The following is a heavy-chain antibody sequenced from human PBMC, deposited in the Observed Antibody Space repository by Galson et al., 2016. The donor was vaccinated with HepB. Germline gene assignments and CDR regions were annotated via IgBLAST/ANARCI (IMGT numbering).Heavy chain of an antibody. J-gene: IGHJ4*02. CDR3: ATGRDNWSDCLFDY. D-gene: IGHD1-20*01. CDR2: FDPELAKT. Sequence: SVKVYCKVSGTTLSELSMHWVRQAPGKGLEWMGGFDPELAKTVYAQKFQGRVTMTDDTSTDTAYMGLSSLTSEDTAVYYCATGRDNWSDCLFDYWGQGTLVTVSS. CDR1: GTTLSELS. V-gene: IGHV1-24*01.